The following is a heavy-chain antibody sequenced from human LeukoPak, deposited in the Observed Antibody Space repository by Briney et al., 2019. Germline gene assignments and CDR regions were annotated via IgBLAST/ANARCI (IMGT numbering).Heavy chain of an antibody. CDR3: ARLSIVGAPAY. CDR2: INPSGGST. V-gene: IGHV1-46*01. J-gene: IGHJ4*02. D-gene: IGHD1-26*01. Sequence: GASVKVSCKASGYTFTSYYMHWVRQAPGQGLEWMGIINPSGGSTSYAQKIQGRVTMTRDTSTSTVYMELSSLRSEDTAVYYCARLSIVGAPAYWGQGTLVTVSS. CDR1: GYTFTSYY.